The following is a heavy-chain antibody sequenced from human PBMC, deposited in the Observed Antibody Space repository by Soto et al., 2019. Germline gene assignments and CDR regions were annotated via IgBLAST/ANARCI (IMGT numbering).Heavy chain of an antibody. J-gene: IGHJ4*02. D-gene: IGHD1-26*01. CDR3: ARIREGIVGAIDY. CDR2: IYYSGST. CDR1: GGSISSYY. Sequence: PSETLSLTCTVSGGSISSYYWSWIRQPPGKGLEWIGYIYYSGSTNYNPSLKSRVTISVDTSKNQFSLKLSSVTAADTAVYYCARIREGIVGAIDYWGQGPLVTVSS. V-gene: IGHV4-59*01.